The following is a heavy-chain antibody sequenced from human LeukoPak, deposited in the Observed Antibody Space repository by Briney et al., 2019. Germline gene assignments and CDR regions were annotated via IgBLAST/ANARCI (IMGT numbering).Heavy chain of an antibody. CDR3: VGGYGGDY. J-gene: IGHJ4*02. V-gene: IGHV3-74*01. D-gene: IGHD5-12*01. CDR1: GFTFRNWG. CDR2: INSDGSDT. Sequence: GGSLRLSCAASGFTFRNWGMHWVRQAPGKGLVWVSRINSDGSDTRHADSVKGRFTISRDNAKNTLYLQMNSLRAEDTAVYYCVGGYGGDYWGQGTLVTVSS.